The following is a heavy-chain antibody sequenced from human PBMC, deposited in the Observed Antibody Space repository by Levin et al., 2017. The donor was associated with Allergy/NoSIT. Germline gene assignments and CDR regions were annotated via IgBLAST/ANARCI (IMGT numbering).Heavy chain of an antibody. CDR2: IDWDDEK. CDR3: ARIISVSGWDHDS. V-gene: IGHV2-70*17. J-gene: IGHJ4*02. Sequence: SGPTLVKPTQTLTLTCTFSGFSLSTSAMCVSWVRQPPGKAPEWLARIDWDDEKFYSPSLRTRLTISKDTSKNQVVLTMTNMDPVDTATYYCARIISVSGWDHDSWGQGTLVTVSS. D-gene: IGHD6-19*01. CDR1: GFSLSTSAMC.